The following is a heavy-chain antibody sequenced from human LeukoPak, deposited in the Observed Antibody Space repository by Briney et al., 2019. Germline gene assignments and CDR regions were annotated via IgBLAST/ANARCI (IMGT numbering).Heavy chain of an antibody. CDR1: GGSISSYY. Sequence: SETLSLTCTVSGGSISSYYWSWIRQPPGKGLEWIGEIYHSGSTNYNPSLKSRVTITVDKSKNQFSLKLSSVTAADTAVYYCAAVYYYDSSGYYYGGFDYWGQGTLVTVSS. CDR3: AAVYYYDSSGYYYGGFDY. D-gene: IGHD3-22*01. V-gene: IGHV4-59*12. CDR2: IYHSGST. J-gene: IGHJ4*02.